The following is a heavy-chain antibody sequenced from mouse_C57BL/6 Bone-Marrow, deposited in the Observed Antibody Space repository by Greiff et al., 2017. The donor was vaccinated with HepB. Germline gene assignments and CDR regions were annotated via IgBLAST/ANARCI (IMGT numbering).Heavy chain of an antibody. J-gene: IGHJ2*01. Sequence: QVQLQQSGAELVRPGASVTLSCKASGYTFTDYEMHWVKQTPVHGLEWIGAIDPETGGTAYNQKFKGKAILTADKSSSTAYMELRSLTSEDSAVYYCTRWCYGSSFDYWGQGTTLTVSS. CDR1: GYTFTDYE. D-gene: IGHD1-1*01. CDR2: IDPETGGT. CDR3: TRWCYGSSFDY. V-gene: IGHV1-15*01.